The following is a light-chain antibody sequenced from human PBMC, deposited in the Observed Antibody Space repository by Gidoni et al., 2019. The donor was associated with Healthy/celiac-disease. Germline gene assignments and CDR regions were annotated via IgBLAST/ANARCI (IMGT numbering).Light chain of an antibody. Sequence: EIVVTQSPGTLSLSPGERAALSCRASQSVSSSYLAWYQQKPGQAPRLLIYGASSRDTGIPERFSGSGSGTDFTLTISRLEPEDFAVYYCQQYGSSPVTFGPGTKVDIK. CDR2: GAS. CDR3: QQYGSSPVT. CDR1: QSVSSSY. J-gene: IGKJ3*01. V-gene: IGKV3-20*01.